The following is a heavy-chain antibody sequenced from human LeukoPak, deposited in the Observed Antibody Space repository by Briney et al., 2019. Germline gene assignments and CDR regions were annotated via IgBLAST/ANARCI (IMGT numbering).Heavy chain of an antibody. D-gene: IGHD3-9*01. CDR3: ARVRTNYDILTGYYYYYMDV. CDR2: ISSSSSYI. CDR1: GFTFSSYW. V-gene: IGHV3-21*01. J-gene: IGHJ6*03. Sequence: GGSLRLSCAASGFTFSSYWMSWVRQAPGKGLEWVSSISSSSSYIYYADSVKGRFTISRDNAKNSLYLQMNSLRAEDTAVYYCARVRTNYDILTGYYYYYMDVWGKGTTVTVSS.